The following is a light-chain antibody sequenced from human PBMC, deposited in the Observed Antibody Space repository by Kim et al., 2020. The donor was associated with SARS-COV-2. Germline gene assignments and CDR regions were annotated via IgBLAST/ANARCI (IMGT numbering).Light chain of an antibody. CDR3: QQYNNWPPSA. CDR1: QSVSSN. Sequence: EIVMTQSPATLSVSPGERATLSCRASQSVSSNLAWYQQKPGQAPRLLIYGASTRATGIPARFSGSGSGTEFTLTISSLQSEDFAVYYCQQYNNWPPSAFGRGTRLEI. CDR2: GAS. V-gene: IGKV3-15*01. J-gene: IGKJ5*01.